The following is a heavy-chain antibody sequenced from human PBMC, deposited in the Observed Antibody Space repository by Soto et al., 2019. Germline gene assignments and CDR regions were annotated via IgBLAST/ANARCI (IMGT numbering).Heavy chain of an antibody. CDR3: TKGSHYDILTAYHAFDF. J-gene: IGHJ4*02. Sequence: PGGSLRLSCAASGFTFSSYAMSWVRQAPGKGLEWVSAISGGGGGTHYTDSVKGRFTISRDNSKNTVFLQMNSLRAEDTAVYFCTKGSHYDILTAYHAFDFWGQGTLVTVSS. V-gene: IGHV3-23*01. CDR1: GFTFSSYA. CDR2: ISGGGGGT. D-gene: IGHD3-9*01.